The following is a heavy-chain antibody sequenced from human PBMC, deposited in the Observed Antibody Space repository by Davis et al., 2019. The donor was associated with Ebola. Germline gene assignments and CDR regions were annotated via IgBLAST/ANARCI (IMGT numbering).Heavy chain of an antibody. J-gene: IGHJ4*02. D-gene: IGHD3-10*02. CDR2: IYSSGTT. V-gene: IGHV4-59*01. CDR3: ARGRPTFVPETFDY. Sequence: SETLSLTCGVSGGSISPYSWTWIRQPPGKGLEWRGYIYSSGTTSYNPSLKSRVTISIDTSKNQFSLKLNSVTAADTAIYYCARGRPTFVPETFDYWGQGTLVTVSS. CDR1: GGSISPYS.